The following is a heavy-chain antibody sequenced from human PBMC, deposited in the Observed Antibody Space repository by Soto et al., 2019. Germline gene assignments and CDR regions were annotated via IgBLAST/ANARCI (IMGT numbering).Heavy chain of an antibody. CDR1: GFTFSNYA. J-gene: IGHJ5*02. CDR2: ISATGGST. Sequence: EVQLLESGGGLVQPGGSLRVSCAAAGFTFSNYAMSWVRQAPGKGLEWVSTISATGGSTYYADSVKGRFTISRDNSKNTLFLQMNSLRAEDTAVYYCAKLVPLELRYSVFSWFDPWGQGTLVTVSS. D-gene: IGHD3-9*01. V-gene: IGHV3-23*01. CDR3: AKLVPLELRYSVFSWFDP.